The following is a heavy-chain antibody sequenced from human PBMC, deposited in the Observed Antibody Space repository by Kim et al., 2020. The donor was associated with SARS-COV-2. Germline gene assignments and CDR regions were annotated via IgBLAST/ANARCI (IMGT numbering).Heavy chain of an antibody. CDR2: ISSSGSTI. Sequence: GGSLRLSCAASGFTFSSYEMNWVRQAPGKGLEWVSYISSSGSTIYYADSVKGRFTISRDNAKNSLYLQMNSLRAEDTAVYYCVRDGLVGYCSSTSCPRTIRFDPWGQGTLVTVSS. D-gene: IGHD2-2*01. CDR3: VRDGLVGYCSSTSCPRTIRFDP. J-gene: IGHJ5*02. CDR1: GFTFSSYE. V-gene: IGHV3-48*03.